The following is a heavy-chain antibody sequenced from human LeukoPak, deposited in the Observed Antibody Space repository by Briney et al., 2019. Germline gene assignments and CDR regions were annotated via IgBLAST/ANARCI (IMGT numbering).Heavy chain of an antibody. Sequence: ASVKVSCKASGYTFTSYDINWVRQATGQGLEWMGWMNPNSGNTGYAQKFQGRVTITRNTSISTAYMELSSLRSEDTAVYYCAREYYDSSGYYNWFDPWGQGTLVTVSS. V-gene: IGHV1-8*03. CDR1: GYTFTSYD. CDR2: MNPNSGNT. D-gene: IGHD3-22*01. CDR3: AREYYDSSGYYNWFDP. J-gene: IGHJ5*02.